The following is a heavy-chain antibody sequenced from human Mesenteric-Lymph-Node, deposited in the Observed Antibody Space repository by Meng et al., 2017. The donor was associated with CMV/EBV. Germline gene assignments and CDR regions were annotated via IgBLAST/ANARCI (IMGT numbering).Heavy chain of an antibody. Sequence: GESLKISCAASGFTFSSYSMNWVRQAPGKGLEWVSSISSSSSYIYYADSVKGRFTIPRDNAKNSLYLQMNSLRAEDTAVYYCARLGQQQLGFDYWGQGTLVTVSS. CDR2: ISSSSSYI. CDR1: GFTFSSYS. V-gene: IGHV3-21*01. CDR3: ARLGQQQLGFDY. D-gene: IGHD6-13*01. J-gene: IGHJ4*02.